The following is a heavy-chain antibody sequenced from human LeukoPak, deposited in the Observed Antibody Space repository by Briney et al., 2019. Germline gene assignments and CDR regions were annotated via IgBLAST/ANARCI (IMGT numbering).Heavy chain of an antibody. CDR2: ISSSSSYI. CDR3: ARDAENDYGDYGLCSWFDP. J-gene: IGHJ5*02. D-gene: IGHD4-17*01. Sequence: GGSLRLSCAASGFTFSSYSMNWVRQAPGKGLEGVSSISSSSSYIYYAVSVKGRFTISRDNAKNSLYLQMNSLKAEDTAVYYCARDAENDYGDYGLCSWFDPWGQGTLVTVSS. V-gene: IGHV3-21*01. CDR1: GFTFSSYS.